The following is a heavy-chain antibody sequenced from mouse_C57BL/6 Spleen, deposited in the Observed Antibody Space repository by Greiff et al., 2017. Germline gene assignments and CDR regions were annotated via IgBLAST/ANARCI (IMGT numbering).Heavy chain of an antibody. J-gene: IGHJ2*01. CDR1: GYTFTSYG. V-gene: IGHV1-81*01. Sequence: LEESGAELARPGASVKLSCKASGYTFTSYGLSWVKQRTGQGLEWIGEIYPRSGNTYYNEKFKGKATLTADKSSSTAYMELRSLTSEDSAVYFCARDSNYDYWGQGTTLTVSS. D-gene: IGHD2-5*01. CDR2: IYPRSGNT. CDR3: ARDSNYDY.